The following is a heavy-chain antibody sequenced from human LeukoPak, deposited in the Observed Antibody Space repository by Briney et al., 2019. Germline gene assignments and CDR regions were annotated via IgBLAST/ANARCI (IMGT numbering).Heavy chain of an antibody. CDR3: GYTNNFYH. CDR2: IKHDGSEA. J-gene: IGHJ4*02. D-gene: IGHD3-16*02. CDR1: GLRISRQR. Sequence: PGGPQTLPCVVSGLRISRQRKNWARQAPGQGVVWVANIKHDGSEAHYVESVKGRFTISRGDGRNSVSLQMNCVRAEDTAVYYCGYTNNFYHWGQGTLVVVSS. V-gene: IGHV3-7*01.